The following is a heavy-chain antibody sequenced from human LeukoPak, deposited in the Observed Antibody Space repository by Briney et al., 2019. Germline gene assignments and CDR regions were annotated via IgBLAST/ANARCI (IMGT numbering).Heavy chain of an antibody. CDR1: GGSISSYY. D-gene: IGHD2-2*01. CDR3: ARGVFCSSTSCYGNWFDP. Sequence: SETLSLTCTVSGGSISSYYWSWIRQPAGKGLEWIGRIYTSGSTNYNPSIKSRVTMSVDTSKNQFSLTLSSVTAADTAVYYCARGVFCSSTSCYGNWFDPWGQGTLVTVSS. J-gene: IGHJ5*02. CDR2: IYTSGST. V-gene: IGHV4-4*07.